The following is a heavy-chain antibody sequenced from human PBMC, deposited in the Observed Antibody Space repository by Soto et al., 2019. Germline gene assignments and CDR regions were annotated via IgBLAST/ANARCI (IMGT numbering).Heavy chain of an antibody. Sequence: PSETLSLTCSVSGGSIIYRYWWRWVRQPPGKGLEWIGDIYHTGSTDYNPSLKSRVTMSVDKSKNQFSLNLSSVTAAGTAVYYCARRRDAYNLYYFDYWGQGTVVTSP. V-gene: IGHV4-4*02. CDR2: IYHTGST. CDR3: ARRRDAYNLYYFDY. CDR1: GGSIIYRYW. D-gene: IGHD1-20*01. J-gene: IGHJ4*02.